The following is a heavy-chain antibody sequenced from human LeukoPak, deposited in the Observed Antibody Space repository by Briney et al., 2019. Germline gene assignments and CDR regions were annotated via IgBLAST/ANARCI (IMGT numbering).Heavy chain of an antibody. D-gene: IGHD6-19*01. Sequence: GGSLRLSCAASGFTFSSYGMHWVRQAPGKGLESVAVISYDGSNKYYADSVKGRFTISRDNSKNTLYLQMNSLRAEDTAVYYCAKVAVAVAGDYWGQGTLVTVSS. CDR3: AKVAVAVAGDY. V-gene: IGHV3-30*18. CDR2: ISYDGSNK. CDR1: GFTFSSYG. J-gene: IGHJ4*02.